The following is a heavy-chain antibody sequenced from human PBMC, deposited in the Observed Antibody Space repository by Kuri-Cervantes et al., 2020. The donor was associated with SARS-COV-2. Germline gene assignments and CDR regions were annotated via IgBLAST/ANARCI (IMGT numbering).Heavy chain of an antibody. V-gene: IGHV3-15*07. J-gene: IGHJ3*02. CDR1: GFTFSNAW. CDR3: TTGPTVTTGSFAAFDI. D-gene: IGHD4-11*01. CDR2: IKSKTDGGTT. Sequence: GESLKISCAASGFTFSNAWMNWVRQAPGKGLEWVGRIKSKTDGGTTDYAAPVKGRFTISRDDSKNTLYLQMNSLKTEDTAVYYCTTGPTVTTGSFAAFDIWGQGTMVTVSS.